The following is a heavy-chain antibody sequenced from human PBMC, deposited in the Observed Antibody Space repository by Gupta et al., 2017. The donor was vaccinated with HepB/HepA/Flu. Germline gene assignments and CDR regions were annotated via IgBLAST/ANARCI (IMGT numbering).Heavy chain of an antibody. Sequence: QVQLQESGPGLVKPSETLSLTCTVSGGSFSGYYWSWIRQPPGKGLEWIGYIYYSGSATYNPSLNSRVMISLDTSKNQFSLRLNSVSAADTAVYYCARWDDSGGPGPWGDAFDIWGQGTMVTVSS. CDR2: IYYSGSA. J-gene: IGHJ3*02. D-gene: IGHD3-22*01. CDR1: GGSFSGYY. CDR3: ARWDDSGGPGPWGDAFDI. V-gene: IGHV4-59*01.